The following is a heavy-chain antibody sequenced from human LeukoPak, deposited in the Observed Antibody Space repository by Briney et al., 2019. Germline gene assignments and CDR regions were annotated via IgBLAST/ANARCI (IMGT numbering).Heavy chain of an antibody. V-gene: IGHV3-48*03. CDR1: GFPFSIYE. J-gene: IGHJ4*02. Sequence: GGSLRLSCAVSGFPFSIYEMNWVRQAPGKGLEWVSNIGSSGTTIYYADSVKGRFSISRDNAKNSLYLQMNSLRVEDTAVYYCALLAVASDFDYWGQGTLVTVSS. CDR2: IGSSGTTI. CDR3: ALLAVASDFDY. D-gene: IGHD6-19*01.